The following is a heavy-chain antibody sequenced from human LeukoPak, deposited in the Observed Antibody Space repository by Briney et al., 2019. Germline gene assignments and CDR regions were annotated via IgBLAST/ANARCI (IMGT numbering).Heavy chain of an antibody. CDR2: ISSSGSTI. V-gene: IGHV3-11*01. CDR3: AGGAHHYDSSGYVY. D-gene: IGHD3-22*01. J-gene: IGHJ4*02. Sequence: PGGSLRLSCAASGFTFSDYYMSWIRQAPGKGLEWVSYISSSGSTIYYADSVKGRFTISKDNAKNSLYLQMNSLRAEDTAVYYCAGGAHHYDSSGYVYWGQGTLVTVSS. CDR1: GFTFSDYY.